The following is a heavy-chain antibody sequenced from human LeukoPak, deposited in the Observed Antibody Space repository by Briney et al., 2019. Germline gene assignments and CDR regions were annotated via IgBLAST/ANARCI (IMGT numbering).Heavy chain of an antibody. J-gene: IGHJ1*01. CDR1: GFTFSSYW. V-gene: IGHV3-23*01. CDR3: AKEIYGDSTGGRFQY. Sequence: GGSLRLSCAASGFTFSSYWMSWVRQAPGKGLEWVSVIGGSGGSTYYADSVTGRFTISRDNSKNTLYLQMNSLRAEDTAVYYCAKEIYGDSTGGRFQYWGQGTLVTVSS. D-gene: IGHD4-17*01. CDR2: IGGSGGST.